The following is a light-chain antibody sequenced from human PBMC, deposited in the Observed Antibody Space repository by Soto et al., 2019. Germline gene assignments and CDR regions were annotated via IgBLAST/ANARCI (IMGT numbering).Light chain of an antibody. CDR2: DVT. Sequence: QSVLTQPASVSGSPGQSITISCTGTSSDVGGYNYVSWYQKHPGKAPKLMIYDVTNRPSGVSSRFSGSKSGNTASLTISGLQAEDEADYYCASYTSSATYVIGTGTKVTVL. CDR1: SSDVGGYNY. V-gene: IGLV2-14*01. CDR3: ASYTSSATYV. J-gene: IGLJ1*01.